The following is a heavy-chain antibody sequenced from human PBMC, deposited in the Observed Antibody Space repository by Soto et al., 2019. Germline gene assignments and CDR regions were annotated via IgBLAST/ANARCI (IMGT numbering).Heavy chain of an antibody. CDR3: ARNRYCSGGSCYSGVYYYGMDV. CDR2: IYPGDSDT. D-gene: IGHD2-15*01. J-gene: IGHJ6*02. CDR1: GYSFTSYW. V-gene: IGHV5-51*01. Sequence: PGASLKISCKGSGYSFTSYWIGWVRQMPGKGLEWMGIIYPGDSDTRYSPSFQGQVTISADKSISTAYLQWSSLKASDTAMYYCARNRYCSGGSCYSGVYYYGMDVWGQGTTVTVSS.